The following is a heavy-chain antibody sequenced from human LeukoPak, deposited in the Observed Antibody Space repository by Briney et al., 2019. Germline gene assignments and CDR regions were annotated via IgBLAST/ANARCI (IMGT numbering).Heavy chain of an antibody. CDR2: ISAYNGNT. J-gene: IGHJ4*02. CDR1: GYTFITHG. Sequence: ASVKVSCKASGYTFITHGLTWVRQAPGQGLEWMGWISAYNGNTIYAQTLQDRLTMTTDTSTSTAYMELRSLRSDDTAVYYCARGRLRYLDWTRAYSDYWGQGTLVTVAS. D-gene: IGHD3-9*01. CDR3: ARGRLRYLDWTRAYSDY. V-gene: IGHV1-18*01.